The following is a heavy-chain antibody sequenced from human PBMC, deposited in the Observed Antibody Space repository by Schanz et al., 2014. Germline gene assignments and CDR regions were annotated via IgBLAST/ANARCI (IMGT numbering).Heavy chain of an antibody. J-gene: IGHJ6*02. CDR1: GGTFSSYT. Sequence: QVQLVQSGAEVKKPGPSVKVSCKLSGGTFSSYTISWMRQAPGQGLEWMGKIIPVLNIATYAQRFQGRVSITADKSTSTASMELSSLRSEDTAVYYCARVQDDILTGSEYYYGMDVWGQGTIXTVSS. CDR2: IIPVLNIA. V-gene: IGHV1-69*02. D-gene: IGHD3-9*01. CDR3: ARVQDDILTGSEYYYGMDV.